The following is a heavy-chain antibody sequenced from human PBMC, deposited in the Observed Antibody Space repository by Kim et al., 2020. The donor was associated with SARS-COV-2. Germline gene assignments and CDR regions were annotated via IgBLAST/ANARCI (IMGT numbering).Heavy chain of an antibody. Sequence: GGSLRLSCAASGFTFSSYSMNWVRQAPGKGLEWVSSISSSSSYIYYADSGKGRFTISRDNAKNSLYLQMNSLRAEDTAVYYCARDTEISRYDYVWGSYHFFDYWGQGTLVTVSS. CDR2: ISSSSSYI. CDR1: GFTFSSYS. D-gene: IGHD3-16*02. CDR3: ARDTEISRYDYVWGSYHFFDY. V-gene: IGHV3-21*04. J-gene: IGHJ4*02.